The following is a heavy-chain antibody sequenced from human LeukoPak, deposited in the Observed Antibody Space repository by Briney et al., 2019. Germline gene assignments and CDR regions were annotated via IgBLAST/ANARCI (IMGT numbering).Heavy chain of an antibody. J-gene: IGHJ4*02. CDR3: ARRGHGYGSPFDY. Sequence: GGSLRLSCAASGFTFSSYWMHWVRQAPGKGLEWVAFIRYDGSNKYYADSVKGRFTISRDNSKNTLYLQMNSLRAEDTAVYYCARRGHGYGSPFDYWGQGTLVTVSS. CDR1: GFTFSSYW. D-gene: IGHD5-18*01. V-gene: IGHV3-30*02. CDR2: IRYDGSNK.